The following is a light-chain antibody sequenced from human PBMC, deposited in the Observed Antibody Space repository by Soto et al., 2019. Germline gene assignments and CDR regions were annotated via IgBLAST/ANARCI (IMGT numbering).Light chain of an antibody. CDR1: SSDVGAYNY. CDR3: SSYAGSTNWV. Sequence: QSALTQPPSASASPGQSVTISCTGTSSDVGAYNYVSWYQQHPGKAPKVMIYEFSKRPSGVPDRFSGSKSGNTASLTVSGLQAEDEADYYCSSYAGSTNWVFGGGTQLTVL. J-gene: IGLJ3*02. CDR2: EFS. V-gene: IGLV2-8*01.